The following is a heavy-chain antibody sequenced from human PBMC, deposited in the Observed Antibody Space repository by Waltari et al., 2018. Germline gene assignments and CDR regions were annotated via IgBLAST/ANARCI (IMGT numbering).Heavy chain of an antibody. J-gene: IGHJ2*01. CDR1: GYTFTSYA. CDR2: INTNTGNP. D-gene: IGHD6-13*01. Sequence: QVQLVQSGSELKKPGASVKVSCKASGYTFTSYAMNWVRQAAGHGLEWMGWINTNTGNPTSAQGFTGRFVFSWDTSVSTAYLQSSSLKAEDTAVYYCARIAHSSSWYWYFDLWGRGTLVTVSS. V-gene: IGHV7-4-1*02. CDR3: ARIAHSSSWYWYFDL.